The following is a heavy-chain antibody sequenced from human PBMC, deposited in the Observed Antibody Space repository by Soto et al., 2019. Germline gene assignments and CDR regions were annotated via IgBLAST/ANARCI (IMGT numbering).Heavy chain of an antibody. J-gene: IGHJ4*02. CDR1: GFTVSAYG. D-gene: IGHD2-8*02. CDR2: ISRDGGTK. CDR3: TGEAASGY. Sequence: QVQLVESGGGVVQPGRSLRLPCAVSGFTVSAYGMHWVRQAPGKGLEWVAVISRDGGTKYYADSVKGRFTISRDNSRNTLFLEMNCLRGDDMAVYYCTGEAASGYWGQSTVLTVSS. V-gene: IGHV3-30*03.